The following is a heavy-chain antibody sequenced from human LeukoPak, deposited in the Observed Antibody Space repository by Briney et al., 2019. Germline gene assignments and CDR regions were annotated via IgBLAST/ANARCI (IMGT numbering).Heavy chain of an antibody. CDR2: ISYDGSNK. Sequence: PGGSLRLSCAASGFTFSTSGMHWVRQAPGKGLEWVAVISYDGSNKYYADSVKGRFTISRDNSKNTLYLQMNSLRAEDTAVYYCARNGIYQLHWVWFDPWGQGTLVTVSS. D-gene: IGHD2-2*01. V-gene: IGHV3-30*19. CDR1: GFTFSTSG. CDR3: ARNGIYQLHWVWFDP. J-gene: IGHJ5*02.